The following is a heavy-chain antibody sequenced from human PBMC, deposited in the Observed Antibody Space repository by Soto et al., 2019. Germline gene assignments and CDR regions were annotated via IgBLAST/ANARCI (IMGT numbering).Heavy chain of an antibody. D-gene: IGHD6-13*01. Sequence: EVQLVESGGGLVQPGRSLRLSCAASGFTFDDYAMHWVRQVPGKGLEWVSGINWNSGSIGYGDSVKGRFAISRDNAKNSLHLQMNSLSAEDTALYYCVKDESINWYSGHFRHWGQCTLVTVSS. CDR2: INWNSGSI. J-gene: IGHJ1*01. CDR3: VKDESINWYSGHFRH. V-gene: IGHV3-9*01. CDR1: GFTFDDYA.